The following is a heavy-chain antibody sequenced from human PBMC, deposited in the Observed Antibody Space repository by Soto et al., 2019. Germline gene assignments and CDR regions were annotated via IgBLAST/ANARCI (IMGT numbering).Heavy chain of an antibody. D-gene: IGHD6-13*01. J-gene: IGHJ4*02. V-gene: IGHV3-64D*06. CDR1: RFTFSNYA. CDR3: AKDVSQYSSSWAWYFDY. Sequence: GGSLRLSCSASRFTFSNYAMHWVRQAPGKGLEYVSAISSNGGNTYYADSVKGRFTISRDNSKNTLYLQMSSLRAEDTAVYYCAKDVSQYSSSWAWYFDYWGQGTLVTVSS. CDR2: ISSNGGNT.